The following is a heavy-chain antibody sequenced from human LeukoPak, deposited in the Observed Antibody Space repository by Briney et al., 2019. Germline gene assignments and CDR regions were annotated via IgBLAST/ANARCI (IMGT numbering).Heavy chain of an antibody. CDR1: GFTFNNYW. V-gene: IGHV3-74*01. Sequence: GGSLRLSCGASGFTFNNYWMHWVRHAPGKGLVWVSRIRGDGGDTTYADSVKGRFTISRDNAKNTLYLQMNSLRAEDTAVYYCTRGGTSSSVFGYWGQGTLVTVSS. J-gene: IGHJ4*02. D-gene: IGHD6-6*01. CDR2: IRGDGGDT. CDR3: TRGGTSSSVFGY.